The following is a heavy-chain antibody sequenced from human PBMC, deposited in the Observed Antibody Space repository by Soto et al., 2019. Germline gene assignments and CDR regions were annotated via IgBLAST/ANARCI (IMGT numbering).Heavy chain of an antibody. D-gene: IGHD6-19*01. J-gene: IGHJ6*02. V-gene: IGHV3-13*05. CDR1: GFTFSSYD. CDR3: ARGGTAVAGSYYYGMDV. Sequence: GGSLRLSCAASGFTFSSYDMHWVRQATGKGPEWVSAIGTAGDPYYPGSVKGRFTISRENAKNSLYLQMNSLRAGDTAVYYCARGGTAVAGSYYYGMDVWGQGTTVTVSS. CDR2: IGTAGDP.